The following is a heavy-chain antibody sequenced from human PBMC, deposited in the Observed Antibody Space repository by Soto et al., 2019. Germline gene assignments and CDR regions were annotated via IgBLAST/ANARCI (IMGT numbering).Heavy chain of an antibody. V-gene: IGHV4-31*03. CDR2: IYYSGST. J-gene: IGHJ3*02. CDR3: ARGAPYYYGSGSYPSGGGAFDI. D-gene: IGHD3-10*01. CDR1: GGSISSGGYY. Sequence: PSETLSLTCTVSGGSISSGGYYWSWIRQHPGKGLEWIGYIYYSGSTYYNPSLKSRVTISVDTSKNQFSLKLSSVTAADTAVYYCARGAPYYYGSGSYPSGGGAFDIWGQGTMVTVSS.